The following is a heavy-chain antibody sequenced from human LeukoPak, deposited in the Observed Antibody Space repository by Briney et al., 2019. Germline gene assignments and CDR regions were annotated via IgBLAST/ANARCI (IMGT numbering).Heavy chain of an antibody. Sequence: GGSLRLSCAASGFTFSSYWMSWVRQAPGKGLEWVANIKQDGSEKYCVDSVKGRFTISRDNAKNSLYLQMNSLRAEDTAVYYCARDVLLITGTFYYYYYGMDVWGQGTTVTVSS. D-gene: IGHD1-7*01. J-gene: IGHJ6*02. V-gene: IGHV3-7*01. CDR3: ARDVLLITGTFYYYYYGMDV. CDR1: GFTFSSYW. CDR2: IKQDGSEK.